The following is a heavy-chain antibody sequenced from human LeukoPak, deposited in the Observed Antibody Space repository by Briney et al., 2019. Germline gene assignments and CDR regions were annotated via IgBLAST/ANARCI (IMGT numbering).Heavy chain of an antibody. CDR1: AGSISSDY. D-gene: IGHD4-11*01. Sequence: KPSETLSLTCTVSAGSISSDYCSCIRQPPGKGLEWIGYIYYSGRTYYNPSLKSRITISVDTSKNQFSLKLSSVTAADTAVYYCARGFYSPHYWGQGTLVSVSS. CDR2: IYYSGRT. J-gene: IGHJ4*02. CDR3: ARGFYSPHY. V-gene: IGHV4-59*01.